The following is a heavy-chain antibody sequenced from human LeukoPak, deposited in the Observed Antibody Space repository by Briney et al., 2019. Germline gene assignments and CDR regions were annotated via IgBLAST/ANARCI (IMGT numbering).Heavy chain of an antibody. J-gene: IGHJ4*02. CDR1: GFTFSSYS. CDR3: ASTAGSGYFGQFDY. V-gene: IGHV3-21*04. CDR2: ISSSSSYI. Sequence: PGGSLRLSCAASGFTFSSYSMNWVRQAPGKGLEWVSSISSSSSYIYYADSVKGRFTISRDNAKNSLYLQMNSLRAEDTAVYYCASTAGSGYFGQFDYWGQGTLVTVPS. D-gene: IGHD6-19*01.